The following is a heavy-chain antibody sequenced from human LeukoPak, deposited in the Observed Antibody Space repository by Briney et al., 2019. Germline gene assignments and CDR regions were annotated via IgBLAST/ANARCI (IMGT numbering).Heavy chain of an antibody. CDR1: GFTFSSYS. CDR3: ARDGAPFYYDSEYYFDY. J-gene: IGHJ4*02. CDR2: ISSSSSYI. Sequence: GGSLRLSCAASGFTFSSYSMNWVRQAPGKGLEWVSSISSSSSYIYYADSVKGRFTISRDNAKNSLYLQMNSLRAEDTAVYYCARDGAPFYYDSEYYFDYWGQGTLVTVSS. V-gene: IGHV3-21*01. D-gene: IGHD3-22*01.